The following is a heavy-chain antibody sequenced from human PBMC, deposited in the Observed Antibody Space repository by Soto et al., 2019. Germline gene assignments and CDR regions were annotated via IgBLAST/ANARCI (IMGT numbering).Heavy chain of an antibody. CDR2: IDKVGTDS. D-gene: IGHD3-10*01. J-gene: IGHJ6*02. CDR1: EFTFSGRS. V-gene: IGHV3-74*01. Sequence: EVQLVESGGGLVQPGGSLRLSCAASEFTFSGRSVHWVRQAPGKGLVWVSGIDKVGTDSTYADSVKGRFTSSRDNAKNTVYLQMNSLGVEDTAGYYRARGWFGPDVWGEGTTVTVSS. CDR3: ARGWFGPDV.